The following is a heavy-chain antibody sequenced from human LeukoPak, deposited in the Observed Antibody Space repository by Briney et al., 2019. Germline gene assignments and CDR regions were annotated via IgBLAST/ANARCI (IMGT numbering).Heavy chain of an antibody. Sequence: SETLSLTFTVSGGSISSYYWSWIRQPPGKGLEWIGYIYYSGSTNYNPSLKSRVTISVDTSKNQFSLKLSSVTAADTAVYYCARSRTPSTYYYGSGSYYKGVYYFDYWGQGTLVTVSS. D-gene: IGHD3-10*01. CDR3: ARSRTPSTYYYGSGSYYKGVYYFDY. J-gene: IGHJ4*02. CDR2: IYYSGST. V-gene: IGHV4-59*01. CDR1: GGSISSYY.